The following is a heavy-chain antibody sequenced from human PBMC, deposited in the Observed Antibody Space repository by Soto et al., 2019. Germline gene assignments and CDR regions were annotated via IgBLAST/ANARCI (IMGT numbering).Heavy chain of an antibody. V-gene: IGHV3-7*01. CDR2: TKQDESEK. J-gene: IGHJ5*02. D-gene: IGHD6-25*01. CDR3: VREGDSGFFS. Sequence: EVQLVESGGGLVQPGGSLRLSCATSGFTFGDYWMSWVRQAPGKRLEWVANTKQDESEKYYVGSVRGRFTFSRDNAQNSPYLQMNSLRADDTAVYFCVREGDSGFFSWGQGTLVTVSS. CDR1: GFTFGDYW.